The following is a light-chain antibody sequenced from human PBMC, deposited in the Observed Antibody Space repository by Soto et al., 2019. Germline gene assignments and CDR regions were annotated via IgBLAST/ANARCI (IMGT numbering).Light chain of an antibody. CDR2: DAS. V-gene: IGKV3-11*01. J-gene: IGKJ4*01. Sequence: EIVLTQSPATLSFSQGERATLSCRASQSVRSYLAWYQPKPGKAPRLLFYDASNRATGIPARFSGSGSGTDFTLTISSLEPEDFAVYYCQQRSNWPPGLTFGGGTKVEIK. CDR3: QQRSNWPPGLT. CDR1: QSVRSY.